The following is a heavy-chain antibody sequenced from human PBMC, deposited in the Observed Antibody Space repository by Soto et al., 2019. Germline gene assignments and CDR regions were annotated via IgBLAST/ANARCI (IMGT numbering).Heavy chain of an antibody. CDR2: IYPGDSDT. CDR3: ARPPTYCGGGSCYSGINYFDS. CDR1: GYNFAKYW. Sequence: EESLKISCKASGYNFAKYWIAWVRQMPGKGLEWMGIIYPGDSDTKYSPTFQGQVSISADKSINTAYLRWSSLKASDTAMYYCARPPTYCGGGSCYSGINYFDSWGQGTLVTVSS. J-gene: IGHJ4*02. D-gene: IGHD2-15*01. V-gene: IGHV5-51*01.